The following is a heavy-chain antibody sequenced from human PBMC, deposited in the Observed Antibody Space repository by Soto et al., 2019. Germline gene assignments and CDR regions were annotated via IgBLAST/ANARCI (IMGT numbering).Heavy chain of an antibody. Sequence: QVQLVQFGAEVKKPGSSVKVSCKASGGTFSSYTISWVRQAPGQGLEWMGRIIPILGIANYAQKFQGRVTSTADKSTSTVYMELSSVRSEDTAVYYCAGGTYSGCDPSPIDYWGQGTLVTVSS. V-gene: IGHV1-69*02. CDR2: IIPILGIA. D-gene: IGHD6-19*01. J-gene: IGHJ4*02. CDR3: AGGTYSGCDPSPIDY. CDR1: GGTFSSYT.